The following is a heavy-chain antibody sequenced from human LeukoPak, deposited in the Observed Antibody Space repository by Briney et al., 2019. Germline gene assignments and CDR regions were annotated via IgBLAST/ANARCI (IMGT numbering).Heavy chain of an antibody. V-gene: IGHV3-15*01. D-gene: IGHD6-13*01. CDR2: IKSKTDGGTT. CDR3: TTDLSWQQLVGDY. CDR1: GFTFSNAW. J-gene: IGHJ4*02. Sequence: GGSLRLPCAASGFTFSNAWMSWVRQAPGKGLEWVGRIKSKTDGGTTDYAAPVKGRFTISRDDSKNTLYLQMNSLKTEDTAVYYCTTDLSWQQLVGDYWGQGTLVTVSS.